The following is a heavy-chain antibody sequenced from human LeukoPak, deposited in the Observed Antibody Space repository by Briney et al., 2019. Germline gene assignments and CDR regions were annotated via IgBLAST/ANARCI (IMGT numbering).Heavy chain of an antibody. CDR1: GYTFTSYD. Sequence: ASVKVSCKASGYTFTSYDINWVRQATGQGLEWMGWMNPNSGNTGYAQKFQGRVTMTRNTSISTAYMELSSLRSEDTAVYYCAVGYSSSWYTPPRFDYWGQGTLVTVSS. V-gene: IGHV1-8*01. D-gene: IGHD6-13*01. CDR3: AVGYSSSWYTPPRFDY. CDR2: MNPNSGNT. J-gene: IGHJ4*02.